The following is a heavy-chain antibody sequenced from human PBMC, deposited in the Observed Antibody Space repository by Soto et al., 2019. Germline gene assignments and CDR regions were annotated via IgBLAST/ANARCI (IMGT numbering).Heavy chain of an antibody. CDR3: AGMDGLVRGITKNWFDP. Sequence: PGESLKISCKGSGYSFTRYWISWVRQMPGKGLEWMGRIDPSDSYTNYGPSFQGHVTMSVDKSTSTAYLQWSSLKASDTAMYYCAGMDGLVRGITKNWFDPWGQGTLVTVSS. D-gene: IGHD3-10*01. V-gene: IGHV5-10-1*01. CDR2: IDPSDSYT. CDR1: GYSFTRYW. J-gene: IGHJ5*02.